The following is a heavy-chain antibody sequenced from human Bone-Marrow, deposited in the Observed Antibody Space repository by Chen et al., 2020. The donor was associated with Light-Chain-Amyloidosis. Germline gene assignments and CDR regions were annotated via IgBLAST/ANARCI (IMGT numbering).Heavy chain of an antibody. J-gene: IGHJ6*02. Sequence: QVQLQQWGAGLLKPSETLSLTCGIFGGSFSIYFWSWIRQTPGKGLEWIGEINRDGNINFNPSFASRLTISVDTSKSRFSLNLHSVTAADSAMYYCARGGLVAGANFAFAPWGQGPT. CDR1: GGSFSIYF. D-gene: IGHD1-26*01. CDR3: ARGGLVAGANFAFAP. V-gene: IGHV4-34*01. CDR2: INRDGNI.